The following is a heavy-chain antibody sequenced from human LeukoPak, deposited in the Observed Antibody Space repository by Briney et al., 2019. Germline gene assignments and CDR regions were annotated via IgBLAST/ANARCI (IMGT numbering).Heavy chain of an antibody. CDR2: ISKSSSST. J-gene: IGHJ4*02. Sequence: GGSLRLSCAASGFTFSDYYMSWIRQAPGKGLEWVSYISKSSSSTNYADSVKGRFSISRDNAKNSLYLQLNSLTDEDTAVYYCARVRSSGSPLDYWGQGTLVTVSS. CDR3: ARVRSSGSPLDY. CDR1: GFTFSDYY. V-gene: IGHV3-11*05. D-gene: IGHD3-10*01.